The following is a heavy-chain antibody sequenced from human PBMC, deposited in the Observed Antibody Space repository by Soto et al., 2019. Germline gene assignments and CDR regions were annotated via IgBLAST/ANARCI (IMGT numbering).Heavy chain of an antibody. Sequence: PGGSLRLSCAASGFTFDDYAMHWVRQAPGKGLEWVSGISWNSGSIGYADSVKGRFTISRDNAKNSLYLQMNSLRAEDTALYYCAKSPIAAAGTADYWGQGTLVTVSS. CDR2: ISWNSGSI. D-gene: IGHD6-13*01. J-gene: IGHJ4*02. CDR1: GFTFDDYA. V-gene: IGHV3-9*01. CDR3: AKSPIAAAGTADY.